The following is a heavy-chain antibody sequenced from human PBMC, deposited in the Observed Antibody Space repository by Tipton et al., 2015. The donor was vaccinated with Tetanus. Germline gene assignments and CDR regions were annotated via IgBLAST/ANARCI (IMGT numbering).Heavy chain of an antibody. CDR1: GFTFSDYS. J-gene: IGHJ4*02. CDR2: ISGSSNYI. V-gene: IGHV3-21*01. CDR3: ARVHTPGLLGRYPLDY. D-gene: IGHD3-9*01. Sequence: SLRLSCAASGFTFSDYSMNWVRQAPGKGLEWVSYISGSSNYINYADSVKGRFTISRANARNSLYLQMNSLRGDDTGVYFCARVHTPGLLGRYPLDYWGQGTLVTVSS.